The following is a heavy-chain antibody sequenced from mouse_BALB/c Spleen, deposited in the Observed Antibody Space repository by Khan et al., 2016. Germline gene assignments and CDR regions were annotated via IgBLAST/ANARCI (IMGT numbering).Heavy chain of an antibody. D-gene: IGHD2-3*01. CDR3: ARHGDGYHYAMDY. CDR2: IRSGGST. V-gene: IGHV5-6-5*01. Sequence: EVELVESGGGLVKPGGSLKLSCAASGFTFSNYVMSWVRQTPEKRLEWVAYIRSGGSTYYPDRVKGRFTIYRDTARQNLYLQMSRLRSEDTAMYYCARHGDGYHYAMDYCGQTTAVTVSS. CDR1: GFTFSNYV. J-gene: IGHJ4*01.